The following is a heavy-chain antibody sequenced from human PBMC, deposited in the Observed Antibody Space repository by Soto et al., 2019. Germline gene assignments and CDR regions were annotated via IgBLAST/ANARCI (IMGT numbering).Heavy chain of an antibody. V-gene: IGHV3-23*01. CDR2: VSPHAANT. CDR1: GFTFDSCG. CDR3: ATEGAKTSWNLDY. J-gene: IGHJ4*02. Sequence: GGSLRLSCVASGFTFDSCGMNWVRQAPGKGLEWVAGVSPHAANTYYADSVRGRFIISRDDSRKTVSLDMNSLRVEDSAVYYCATEGAKTSWNLDYWGQGTVVTVSS. D-gene: IGHD1-1*01.